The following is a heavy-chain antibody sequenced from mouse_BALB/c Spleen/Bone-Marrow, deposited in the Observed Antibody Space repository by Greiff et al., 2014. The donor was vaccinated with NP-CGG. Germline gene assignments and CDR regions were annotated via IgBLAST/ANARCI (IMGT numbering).Heavy chain of an antibody. CDR2: ISYSGST. D-gene: IGHD2-4*01. J-gene: IGHJ4*01. Sequence: ESGPGLVKPSQSLSLTCTVTGYSITSDYAWNWIRQFPGNRLEWLGYISYSGSTNYNPSLKSRISITRDTSKNQFFLQLNSVTTEDTATYYCARDDYEGDAMDYWGQGTSVTVSS. CDR1: GYSITSDYA. V-gene: IGHV3-2*02. CDR3: ARDDYEGDAMDY.